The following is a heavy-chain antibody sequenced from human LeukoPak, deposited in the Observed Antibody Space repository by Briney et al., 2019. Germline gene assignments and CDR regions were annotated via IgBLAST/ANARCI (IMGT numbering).Heavy chain of an antibody. CDR2: INHSGST. CDR3: ARRDCSSTSCYYDY. V-gene: IGHV4-34*01. D-gene: IGHD2-2*01. CDR1: GGSFSGYY. Sequence: PSETLSLTCAVYGGSFSGYYWSWIRQPPGKGLEWIGEINHSGSTNYNPSLKSRVTISVDTSKNQFSLKLSSVTAADTAVYYCARRDCSSTSCYYDYWGQGTLVTVSS. J-gene: IGHJ4*02.